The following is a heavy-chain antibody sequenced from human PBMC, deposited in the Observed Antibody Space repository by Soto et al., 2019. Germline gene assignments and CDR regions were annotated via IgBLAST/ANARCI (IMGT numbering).Heavy chain of an antibody. J-gene: IGHJ5*01. V-gene: IGHV4-61*08. CDR1: GDSVTSGDYY. D-gene: IGHD5-12*01. CDR3: ARIPVDTYRNYWFDP. CDR2: IYYSGNT. Sequence: ETLSLTCTVSGDSVTSGDYYCSWILQPPGKGLEWIGYIYYSGNTNYSPSLKSRVAISLDTSHNQFSLKLSSVTAADTDVYFCARIPVDTYRNYWFDPWGQGTLVTVSS.